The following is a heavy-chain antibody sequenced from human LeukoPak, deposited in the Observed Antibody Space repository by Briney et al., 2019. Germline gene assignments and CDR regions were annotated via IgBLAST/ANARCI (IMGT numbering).Heavy chain of an antibody. CDR3: ARGTGYYDSSGYTYYYYGMDV. V-gene: IGHV4-4*07. CDR1: GGSISSYY. D-gene: IGHD3-22*01. J-gene: IGHJ6*02. CDR2: IYTSGST. Sequence: ASETLSLTCTVSGGSISSYYWSWIRQPAGKGLEWIGRIYTSGSTNYNPSLKSRVTMSVDMSKNQFSLKLSTVTAADTAVYYCARGTGYYDSSGYTYYYYGMDVWGQGTTVTVSS.